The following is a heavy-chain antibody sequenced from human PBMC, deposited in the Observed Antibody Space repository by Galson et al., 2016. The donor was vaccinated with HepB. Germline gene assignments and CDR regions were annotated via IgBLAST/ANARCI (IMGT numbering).Heavy chain of an antibody. Sequence: CAISGDSVSSNSAAWHWIRQSPSRGLEWLGRTYYRSNWHYDYAVSVQGRFTINPDTSKNQFSLQLNPVTPEDTAVYYCARVSLITASIWTWSAVDYWGQGALVTVSS. CDR2: TYYRSNWHY. CDR3: ARVSLITASIWTWSAVDY. V-gene: IGHV6-1*01. D-gene: IGHD3-22*01. J-gene: IGHJ4*02. CDR1: GDSVSSNSAA.